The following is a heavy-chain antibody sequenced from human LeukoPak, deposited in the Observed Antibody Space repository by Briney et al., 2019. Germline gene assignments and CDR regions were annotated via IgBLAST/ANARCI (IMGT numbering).Heavy chain of an antibody. V-gene: IGHV4-34*01. J-gene: IGHJ4*02. D-gene: IGHD5-18*01. Sequence: SETLSLTCAVYGGSFSGYYWSWLRQPPGKGLEWIGEINHSGSTNYNPSLKSRVTISVDTSKNQFSLKLSSVTTADTAVYYCARRRYRSYYFDYWGQGTLVTVSS. CDR1: GGSFSGYY. CDR3: ARRRYRSYYFDY. CDR2: INHSGST.